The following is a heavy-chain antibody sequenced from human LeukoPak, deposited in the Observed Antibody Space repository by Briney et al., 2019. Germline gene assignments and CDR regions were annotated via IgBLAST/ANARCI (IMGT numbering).Heavy chain of an antibody. V-gene: IGHV3-11*01. Sequence: GGSLRLSCAASGFTFSDYYMSWIRQAPGKGLEWVSYISSSSSTIYYADSVKGRFTISRDNAKNSLYLQMNSLRAEDTAVYYCARVGYDSSGYAPPYYYYYMDVWGKGTTVTISS. J-gene: IGHJ6*03. CDR3: ARVGYDSSGYAPPYYYYYMDV. CDR2: ISSSSSTI. CDR1: GFTFSDYY. D-gene: IGHD3-22*01.